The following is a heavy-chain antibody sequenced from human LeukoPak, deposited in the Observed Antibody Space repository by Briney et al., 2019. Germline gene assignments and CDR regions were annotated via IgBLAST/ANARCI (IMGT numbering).Heavy chain of an antibody. V-gene: IGHV3-21*01. CDR3: ARSDGWGWELLSYYYYMNV. Sequence: GGSLRLSCAASGFTLSSYSMNWVRQAPGKGLEWVSSISSSSSYIYYADSVKGRFTISRDNAKNSLYLQMNSLRAEDTAVYYCARSDGWGWELLSYYYYMNVWGKGTTVTISS. J-gene: IGHJ6*03. D-gene: IGHD1-26*01. CDR2: ISSSSSYI. CDR1: GFTLSSYS.